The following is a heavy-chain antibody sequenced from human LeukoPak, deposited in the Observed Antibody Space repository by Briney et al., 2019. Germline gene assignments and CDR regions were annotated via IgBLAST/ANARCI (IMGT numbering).Heavy chain of an antibody. CDR1: GYTFTGYY. D-gene: IGHD2-15*01. CDR2: INPNTGDI. Sequence: ASVKVSCEASGYTFTGYYIHWVRQAPGQGLEWMGWINPNTGDINYAQKFQGRVTMTRDTSITTAYMELSRLRSDDTAVYYCARDGVVVDAVRAWHYYYYMDVWGKGTTVTVSS. V-gene: IGHV1-2*02. CDR3: ARDGVVVDAVRAWHYYYYMDV. J-gene: IGHJ6*03.